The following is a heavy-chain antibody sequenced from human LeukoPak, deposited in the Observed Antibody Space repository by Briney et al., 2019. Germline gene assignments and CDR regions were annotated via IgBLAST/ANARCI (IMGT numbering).Heavy chain of an antibody. V-gene: IGHV4-59*02. CDR2: IYYSGST. D-gene: IGHD2-15*01. CDR3: ASTSGYCSGENCYSAFDY. J-gene: IGHJ4*02. CDR1: GGSVSSYY. Sequence: SETLSLTCTVSGGSVSSYYWNWIRQPPGKGLEWIGYIYYSGSTNYNPSLKSRLTISVDTSNNQFSLKLSSVTAADTAVYYCASTSGYCSGENCYSAFDYWGQGTLVTVSS.